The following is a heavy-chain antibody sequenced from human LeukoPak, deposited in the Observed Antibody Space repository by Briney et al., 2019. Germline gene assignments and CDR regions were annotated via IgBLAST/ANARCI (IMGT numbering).Heavy chain of an antibody. J-gene: IGHJ6*02. V-gene: IGHV3-74*01. CDR2: INPDGSST. CDR3: ARDSYQIAAAGRVDYGMDV. D-gene: IGHD6-13*01. Sequence: QPGGSLRLSCAASGFTFSTYWMHWVRQAPGKGLVWVSRINPDGSSTNYADSVKGRFTISRDNAKNSLYLQMNSLRAEDTAVYYCARDSYQIAAAGRVDYGMDVWGQGTTVTVSS. CDR1: GFTFSTYW.